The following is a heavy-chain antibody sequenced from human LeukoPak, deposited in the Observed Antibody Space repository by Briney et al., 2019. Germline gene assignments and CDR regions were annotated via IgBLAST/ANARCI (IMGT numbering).Heavy chain of an antibody. CDR2: INWNGDST. CDR1: GFTFDDYG. V-gene: IGHV3-20*04. CDR3: ARDRIAAAGVNWFDP. Sequence: GGSLRLSCAASGFTFDDYGISWVRQAPGKGLEWVSGINWNGDSTYYADSVKGRFTISRDNAKNSLYLQMNSLRAEDTAVYYCARDRIAAAGVNWFDPWGQGTLVTVSS. D-gene: IGHD6-13*01. J-gene: IGHJ5*02.